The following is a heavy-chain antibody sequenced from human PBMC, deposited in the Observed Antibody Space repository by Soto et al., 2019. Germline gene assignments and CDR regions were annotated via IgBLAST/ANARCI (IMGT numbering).Heavy chain of an antibody. CDR3: AHRPSWERHAFDI. D-gene: IGHD1-26*01. CDR2: IYWDDDK. V-gene: IGHV2-5*02. J-gene: IGHJ3*02. CDR1: GFSLSTSGVG. Sequence: QVTLKESGPTLVKPTQTLTLTCTFSGFSLSTSGVGVGWIRQPPGKALEWLALIYWDDDKRYSPSLKSRLTITKHTTKTQGVLTMTTMDPVDTATYDGAHRPSWERHAFDIWGQGTMVTVSS.